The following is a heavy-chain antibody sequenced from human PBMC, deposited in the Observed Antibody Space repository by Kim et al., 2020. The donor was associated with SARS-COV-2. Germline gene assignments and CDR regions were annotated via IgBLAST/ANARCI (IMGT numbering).Heavy chain of an antibody. V-gene: IGHV4-59*09. J-gene: IGHJ4*02. D-gene: IGHD6-19*01. CDR3: ARGLLSSGYASDY. Sequence: NPSLNSRVTISVATSKNQCSLKLGSVTAADTAVYYCARGLLSSGYASDYWGQGTLVTVSS.